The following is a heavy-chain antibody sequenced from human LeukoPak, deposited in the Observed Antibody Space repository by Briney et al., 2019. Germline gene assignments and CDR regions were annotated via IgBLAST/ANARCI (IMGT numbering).Heavy chain of an antibody. V-gene: IGHV3-21*01. D-gene: IGHD2-2*01. CDR1: GFTFSSYA. J-gene: IGHJ4*02. CDR2: ISSSSSYI. Sequence: RTGGSLRLSCAASGFTFSSYAMSWVRQAPGKGLEWVSSISSSSSYIYYADSVKGRFTISRDNAKNSLYLQMNSLRAEDTAVYYCATKVRYCSSTSCYAGGDYWGQGTLVTVSS. CDR3: ATKVRYCSSTSCYAGGDY.